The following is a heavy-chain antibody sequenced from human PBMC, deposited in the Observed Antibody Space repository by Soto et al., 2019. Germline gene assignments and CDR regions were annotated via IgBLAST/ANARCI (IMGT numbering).Heavy chain of an antibody. CDR2: IWYDGSKK. CDR1: GFNFSWYG. CDR3: AREDSSGLDY. Sequence: QVHLVESGGGVVQPGRSLRLSCAASGFNFSWYGMHWVRQAPGKGLEWVADIWYDGSKKYYADSVKGRFTISRDNSKNTLYLQMDSLRAEDTAVYYCAREDSSGLDYWGQGTVVTVSS. V-gene: IGHV3-33*01. D-gene: IGHD3-22*01. J-gene: IGHJ4*02.